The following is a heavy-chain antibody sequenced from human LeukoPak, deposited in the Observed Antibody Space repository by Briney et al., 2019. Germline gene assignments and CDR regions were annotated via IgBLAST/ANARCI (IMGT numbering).Heavy chain of an antibody. CDR3: ARGKSYDSSGSTQNRYFDY. Sequence: PGGSLRLSCAASGFTFSSYEMNWVRQAPGKGLEWVSYISSSGSTIYYADSVKGRFTISRDNAKNSLYLQMNSLRAEDTAVYYCARGKSYDSSGSTQNRYFDYWGQGTLVTVSS. J-gene: IGHJ4*02. V-gene: IGHV3-48*03. CDR2: ISSSGSTI. D-gene: IGHD3-22*01. CDR1: GFTFSSYE.